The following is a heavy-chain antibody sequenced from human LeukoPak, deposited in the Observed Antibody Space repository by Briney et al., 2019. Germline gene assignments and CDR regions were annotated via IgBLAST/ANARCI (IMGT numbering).Heavy chain of an antibody. V-gene: IGHV3-53*01. CDR3: ARGATLNYYDSSENTFDY. CDR1: GFTVSSNY. J-gene: IGHJ4*02. Sequence: GGSLRLSCAASGFTVSSNYMSWVRQAPGKGLEWVSVIYSGGSTSYADSVKGRFTISRDNSKTTLYLQMNSLRAEDTAVYYCARGATLNYYDSSENTFDYWGQGTLVTVSS. D-gene: IGHD3-22*01. CDR2: IYSGGST.